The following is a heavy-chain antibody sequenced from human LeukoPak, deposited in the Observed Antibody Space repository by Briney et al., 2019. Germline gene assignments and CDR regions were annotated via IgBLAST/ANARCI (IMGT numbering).Heavy chain of an antibody. D-gene: IGHD3-22*01. Sequence: QPGRSLRLSCAASGFTFSSYAMHWVRQAPGKGLEWVAVISYDGSNKYYADSVEGRFTISRDNSKNTLYLRMNSLRAEDTAVYYCARDRGDLITMIVVVMDAFDIWGQGTMVTVSS. J-gene: IGHJ3*02. V-gene: IGHV3-30-3*01. CDR1: GFTFSSYA. CDR3: ARDRGDLITMIVVVMDAFDI. CDR2: ISYDGSNK.